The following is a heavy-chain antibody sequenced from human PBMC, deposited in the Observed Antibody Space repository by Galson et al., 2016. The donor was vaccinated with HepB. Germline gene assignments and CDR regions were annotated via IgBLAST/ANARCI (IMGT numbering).Heavy chain of an antibody. CDR2: MSYDGNLSYDGSN. CDR3: ARGSTWYHDFLSPLDY. V-gene: IGHV3-30-3*01. Sequence: SLRLSCAASGFTFSSYALHWVRQAPGKGLEWVAFMSYDGNLSYDGSNKYADSVKGRFTISRDNSKNTLYLQMNSLRPDDTAVYYCARGSTWYHDFLSPLDYWGQGTLVTVSS. D-gene: IGHD3-3*01. CDR1: GFTFSSYA. J-gene: IGHJ4*02.